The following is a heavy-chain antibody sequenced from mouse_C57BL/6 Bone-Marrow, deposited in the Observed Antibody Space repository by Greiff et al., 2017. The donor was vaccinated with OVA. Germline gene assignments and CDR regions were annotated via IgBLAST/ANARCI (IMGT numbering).Heavy chain of an antibody. CDR2: IHPNSGST. CDR1: GYTFTSYW. J-gene: IGHJ2*01. D-gene: IGHD2-2*01. V-gene: IGHV1-64*01. Sequence: QVQLQQPGAELVKPGASVKLSCKASGYTFTSYWMHWVKQRPGQGLEWIGMIHPNSGSTNYNEKFKSKATLTVDKSSSTAYMQLISLTSEDSAVYYCASLWLRRGGYYFDYWGQGTTLTVSS. CDR3: ASLWLRRGGYYFDY.